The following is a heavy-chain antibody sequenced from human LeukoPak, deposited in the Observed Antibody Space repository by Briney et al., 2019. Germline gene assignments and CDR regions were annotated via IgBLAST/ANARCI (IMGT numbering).Heavy chain of an antibody. CDR2: IYYSGST. CDR3: AGGASKGIVVVPAAPYYYGMDV. J-gene: IGHJ6*02. D-gene: IGHD2-2*01. Sequence: SQTLSLTCTVSGGSISSGVYYWSWIRQHPGKGLEWIGYIYYSGSTYYNPSLKSRVTISVDTSKNQFSLKLSSVTAADTAVYYCAGGASKGIVVVPAAPYYYGMDVWGQGTTVTVSS. CDR1: GGSISSGVYY. V-gene: IGHV4-31*03.